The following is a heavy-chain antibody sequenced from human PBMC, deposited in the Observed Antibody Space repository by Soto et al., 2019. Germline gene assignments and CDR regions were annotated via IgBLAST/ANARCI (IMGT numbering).Heavy chain of an antibody. CDR2: INPSGGST. CDR3: ASLGYCSGGSCYGMDV. D-gene: IGHD2-15*01. Sequence: GASVKVSCKASGYTFTSYYMHWVLQAPGQGLEWMGIINPSGGSTSYAQKFQGRVTMTRDTSTSTVYMELSSLRSEDTAVYYCASLGYCSGGSCYGMDVWSLGTTVTVSS. J-gene: IGHJ6*02. V-gene: IGHV1-46*01. CDR1: GYTFTSYY.